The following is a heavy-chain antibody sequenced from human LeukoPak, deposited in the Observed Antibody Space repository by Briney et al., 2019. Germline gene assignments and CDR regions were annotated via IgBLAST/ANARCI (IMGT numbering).Heavy chain of an antibody. J-gene: IGHJ4*02. CDR2: IRSKRNGGTT. CDR3: TTAPDTSDY. CDR1: GFTFSNSW. D-gene: IGHD5-18*01. Sequence: PGGSLRLSCAASGFTFSNSWMTWVRQAPGKGLEWVGRIRSKRNGGTTDYAAPVKGRFTCSRDDSKSTLYLQMDSLKTEDTAVYYCTTAPDTSDYWGQGTLVTVSS. V-gene: IGHV3-15*01.